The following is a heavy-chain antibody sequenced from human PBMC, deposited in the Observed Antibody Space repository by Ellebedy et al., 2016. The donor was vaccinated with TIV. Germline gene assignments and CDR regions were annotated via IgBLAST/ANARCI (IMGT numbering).Heavy chain of an antibody. D-gene: IGHD1-26*01. CDR2: IRNSGGST. CDR1: GFTFSRHW. Sequence: GESLKISCAASGFTFSRHWMHWIRQAPGTGLEWVSSIRNSGGSTQYADSVKGRFTISRDNSKNTLYLQMNSLRAEDTAVYYCAKDNSGTYYYYGMDVWGQGTTVTVSS. CDR3: AKDNSGTYYYYGMDV. V-gene: IGHV3-23*01. J-gene: IGHJ6*02.